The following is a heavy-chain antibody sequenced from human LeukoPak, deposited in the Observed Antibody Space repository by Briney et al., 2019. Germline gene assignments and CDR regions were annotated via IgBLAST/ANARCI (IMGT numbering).Heavy chain of an antibody. CDR3: ARLSNVYYYYYMDV. CDR1: GGSISSYH. V-gene: IGHV4-4*09. CDR2: IYTSGST. J-gene: IGHJ6*03. Sequence: SSETLSLTCTVSGGSISSYHWSWIRQPPGKGLEWIGYIYTSGSTNYNPSLKSRVTISVDTSKNQFSLKLSSVTAADTAVYYCARLSNVYYYYYMDVWGKGTTVTVSS.